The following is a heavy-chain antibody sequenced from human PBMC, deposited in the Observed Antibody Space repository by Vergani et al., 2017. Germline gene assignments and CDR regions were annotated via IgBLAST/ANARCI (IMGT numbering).Heavy chain of an antibody. CDR1: GFTFSSCS. J-gene: IGHJ4*02. D-gene: IGHD6-6*01. CDR3: ARRDSSSPALDY. CDR2: ISSSSSYI. Sequence: EVQLVESGGGLVKPGGSLRLSCAASGFTFSSCSMNWVRQAPGKGLEWVSSISSSSSYIYYADSVKGRFTISRDKSQNTVNLQMNSLRTEDTAVYYCARRDSSSPALDYWGQGTLVTVSS. V-gene: IGHV3-21*01.